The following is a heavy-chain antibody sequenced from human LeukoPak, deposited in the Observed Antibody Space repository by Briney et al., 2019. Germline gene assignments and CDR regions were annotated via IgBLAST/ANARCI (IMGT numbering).Heavy chain of an antibody. CDR1: GGSISSSSYY. CDR2: IYHSGST. CDR3: AREVYCSSTICYGRRYWFDP. D-gene: IGHD2-2*01. J-gene: IGHJ5*02. Sequence: SETLSLTCAVSGGSISSSSYYWGWIRQPPGKGLEWIGSIYHSGSTYYNPSLKSRVTISVDTSKNQFSLKLSSVTAADTDVYYCAREVYCSSTICYGRRYWFDPWGQGTLVTVSS. V-gene: IGHV4-39*07.